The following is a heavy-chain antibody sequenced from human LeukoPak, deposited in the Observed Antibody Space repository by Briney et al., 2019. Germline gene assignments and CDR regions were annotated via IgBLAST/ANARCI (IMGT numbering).Heavy chain of an antibody. Sequence: GASVKVSCKAPGYTFSNYGISWVRQAPGQGLEWMAWIAGDRIYAPQFQGRLTISKDTSTSTAYMELRSLRSDDTAVYYCARDFWNLYDSNESNRDFDYWGQGTLLTVSS. J-gene: IGHJ4*02. V-gene: IGHV1-18*01. CDR1: GYTFSNYG. CDR3: ARDFWNLYDSNESNRDFDY. D-gene: IGHD3-22*01. CDR2: IAGDR.